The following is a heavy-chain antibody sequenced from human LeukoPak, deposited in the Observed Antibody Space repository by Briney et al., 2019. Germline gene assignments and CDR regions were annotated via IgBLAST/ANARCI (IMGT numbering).Heavy chain of an antibody. CDR1: GYTFTSYG. CDR3: ARDGAPAPHYYYYYGMDV. CDR2: ISAYNGNT. Sequence: ASVKVSCKASGYTFTSYGISWVRQAPGQGLEWMGWISAYNGNTNYAQKLQGRVTMTTDTSTSTAYMELRSLRSDDTAVYYCARDGAPAPHYYYYYGMDVWGQGTTVTVSS. D-gene: IGHD2-2*01. V-gene: IGHV1-18*01. J-gene: IGHJ6*02.